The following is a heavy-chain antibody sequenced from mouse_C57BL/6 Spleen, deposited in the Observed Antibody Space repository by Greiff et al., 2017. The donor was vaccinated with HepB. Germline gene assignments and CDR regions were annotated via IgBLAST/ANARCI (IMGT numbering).Heavy chain of an antibody. V-gene: IGHV1-11*01. Sequence: VQLQQSGAELASPGASVTLSCKASGYTFTDHIMNWVKKRPGQGLEWIGRIYPVSGETNYNQKFMGKATFSVDRSSSTVYMVLNSLTSEDPAVYYGGRGWLEDYYAMDYWGQGTSVTVSS. CDR2: IYPVSGET. J-gene: IGHJ4*01. CDR1: GYTFTDHI. CDR3: GRGWLEDYYAMDY. D-gene: IGHD1-1*02.